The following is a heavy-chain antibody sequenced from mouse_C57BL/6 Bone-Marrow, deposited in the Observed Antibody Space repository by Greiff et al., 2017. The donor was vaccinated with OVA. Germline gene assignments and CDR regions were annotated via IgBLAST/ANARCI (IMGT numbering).Heavy chain of an antibody. CDR1: GFPITSGYY. Sequence: QLQESGPGLVKPSQSLFLTCSITGFPITSGYYWIWIRQSPGKPLEWMGYITHSGETFYNPSLQSPISITRETSKNQFFLQLNSVTTEDTAMYYCAGGYYSWFAYWGQGTLVTVSA. D-gene: IGHD1-1*01. CDR3: AGGYYSWFAY. V-gene: IGHV12-3*01. J-gene: IGHJ3*01. CDR2: ITHSGET.